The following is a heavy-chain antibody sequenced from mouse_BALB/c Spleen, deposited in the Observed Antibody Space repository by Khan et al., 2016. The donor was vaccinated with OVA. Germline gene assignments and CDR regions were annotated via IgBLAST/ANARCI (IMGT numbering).Heavy chain of an antibody. CDR3: TRPSYYGNPWFTY. CDR1: GFAFNSYD. J-gene: IGHJ3*01. Sequence: EVQLVESGGGLVKPGGSLKLSCEVSGFAFNSYDMSWVRQTPEKRLEWVATISSNGTYTYYPDSVKGRFTISRDTARNTLYLQMSSLRSEDTALYYCTRPSYYGNPWFTYWGQGTLVTVSA. CDR2: ISSNGTYT. D-gene: IGHD2-10*01. V-gene: IGHV5-9*02.